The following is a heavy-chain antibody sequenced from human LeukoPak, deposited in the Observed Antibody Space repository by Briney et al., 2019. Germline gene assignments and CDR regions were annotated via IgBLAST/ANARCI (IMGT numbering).Heavy chain of an antibody. CDR2: INHSGST. D-gene: IGHD2-21*02. CDR3: ARGRKSVVTAINYWYFDL. CDR1: GGSSSGYS. Sequence: SETLSLTCAVYGGSSSGYSWSWIRQPPGKGLEWIGEINHSGSTNYNPSLKSRVTISVDTSKNQFSLKLSSVTAADTAVYYCARGRKSVVTAINYWYFDLWGRGTLVTVSS. V-gene: IGHV4-34*01. J-gene: IGHJ2*01.